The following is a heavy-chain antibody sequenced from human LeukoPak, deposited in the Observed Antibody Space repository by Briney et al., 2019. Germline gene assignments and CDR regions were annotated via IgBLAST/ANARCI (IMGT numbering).Heavy chain of an antibody. CDR2: IYSGGST. CDR1: GFTVSSNY. D-gene: IGHD3-10*01. J-gene: IGHJ4*02. Sequence: GGSLRLSCAASGFTVSSNYMSWVRQAPGKGLEWVSVIYSGGSTYYADSVKGRFTISRDNSKNTLYLQMNSLRAEDTAVYFCARPYYYSSGSLPYWGQGTLVTVSS. CDR3: ARPYYYSSGSLPY. V-gene: IGHV3-53*01.